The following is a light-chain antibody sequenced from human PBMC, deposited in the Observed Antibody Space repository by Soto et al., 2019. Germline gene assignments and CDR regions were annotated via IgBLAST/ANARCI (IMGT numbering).Light chain of an antibody. CDR1: QSVSSSY. CDR3: QQYGSSPQT. CDR2: DAS. Sequence: EIVLTQSPGTLSLSPGERATLSCRANQSVSSSYLAWYQQKPGQAPRLLIYDASSRATGIPDRFSGSGSGTDFTLTISRLEPEDFAVYYCQQYGSSPQTFGGGTKVEIK. J-gene: IGKJ4*01. V-gene: IGKV3-20*01.